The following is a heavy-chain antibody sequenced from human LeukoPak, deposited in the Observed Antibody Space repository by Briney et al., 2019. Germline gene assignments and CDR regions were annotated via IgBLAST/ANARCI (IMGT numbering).Heavy chain of an antibody. J-gene: IGHJ3*02. CDR1: GGSISSYY. D-gene: IGHD1-26*01. Sequence: SETLSLTCTVSGGSISSYYWSWIQQPPGKVLEWIGYIYYSGSTNYNPSLKSRVTISVDTSKNQFSLKLSSVTAADTAVYYCARDKWEPRYAFDIWGQGTMVTVSS. CDR3: ARDKWEPRYAFDI. V-gene: IGHV4-59*12. CDR2: IYYSGST.